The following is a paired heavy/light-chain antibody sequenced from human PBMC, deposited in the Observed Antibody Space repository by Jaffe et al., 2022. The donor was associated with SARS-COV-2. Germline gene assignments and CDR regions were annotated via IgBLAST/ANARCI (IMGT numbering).Light chain of an antibody. CDR3: SSYTTRSTYV. CDR2: DVS. V-gene: IGLV2-14*01. J-gene: IGLJ1*01. CDR1: SSDVGVYNY. Sequence: QSALTQPASVSGSPGQSITISCTGTSSDVGVYNYVSWHQQHPGEAPKLMIYDVSNRPSGVSNRFSGSKSGNTASLTISGLQAEDEADYYCSSYTTRSTYVFGTGTKVTVL.
Heavy chain of an antibody. Sequence: EVQLVESGGGLVQPGGSLRLSCAASGFTFSSYSMNWVRQAPGKGLEWVSYISSSSSHIYHADSVKGRFTISRDNAKNSLYLQINSLRDEDTAVYYCARVYCSSTSCYYFDYWGQGTLVIVSS. CDR3: ARVYCSSTSCYYFDY. CDR1: GFTFSSYS. V-gene: IGHV3-48*02. D-gene: IGHD2-2*01. J-gene: IGHJ4*02. CDR2: ISSSSSHI.